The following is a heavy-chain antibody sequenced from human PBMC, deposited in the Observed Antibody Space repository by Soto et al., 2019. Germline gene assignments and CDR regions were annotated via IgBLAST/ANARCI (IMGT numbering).Heavy chain of an antibody. Sequence: QVQLQESGPGLVKPSQTLSLTCTVSGGSISSGGYYWSWIRQHPGKGLEWIGYIYYSGSTYYNPSLKSRVTISVDTSKNQFSLKLSSVTAADTAVYYCARVREAPRGPSSGWRYYFDYWGQGTLVTVSS. CDR1: GGSISSGGYY. CDR3: ARVREAPRGPSSGWRYYFDY. D-gene: IGHD6-19*01. J-gene: IGHJ4*02. V-gene: IGHV4-31*03. CDR2: IYYSGST.